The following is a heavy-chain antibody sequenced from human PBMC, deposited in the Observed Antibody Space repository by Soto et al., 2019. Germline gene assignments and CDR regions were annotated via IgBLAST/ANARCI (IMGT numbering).Heavy chain of an antibody. CDR1: GFTFSSYA. J-gene: IGHJ4*02. CDR3: ALDPLAVAGRVIDY. Sequence: EVQLLESGGGLVQPGGSLRLSCAASGFTFSSYAMSWVRQAPGEGLEWVSAISGSGGRTYYADSVKGRFTISSDNPKDALYLQMSTLRAEATAVYYCALDPLAVAGRVIDYCGQGTLVTVSS. CDR2: ISGSGGRT. V-gene: IGHV3-23*01. D-gene: IGHD6-19*01.